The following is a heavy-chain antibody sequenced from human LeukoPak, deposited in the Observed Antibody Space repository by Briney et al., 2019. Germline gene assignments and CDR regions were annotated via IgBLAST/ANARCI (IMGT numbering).Heavy chain of an antibody. J-gene: IGHJ4*02. Sequence: SGESLRLSCAASGFTFSSYAMTWVRQAPGKGLEWVSAISGSGGGTYYADSVKGRFTISRDNSKNTLYLQMSSLRAEDTAVYYCAKGIGAASDYWGQGTLVTVSS. CDR1: GFTFSSYA. CDR2: ISGSGGGT. CDR3: AKGIGAASDY. D-gene: IGHD6-13*01. V-gene: IGHV3-23*01.